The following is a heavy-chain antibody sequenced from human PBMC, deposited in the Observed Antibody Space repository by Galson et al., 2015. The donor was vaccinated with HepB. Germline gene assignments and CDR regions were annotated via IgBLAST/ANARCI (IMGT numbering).Heavy chain of an antibody. D-gene: IGHD1-26*01. Sequence: SVKVSCKASGYTFTSYGISWVRQAPGQGLEWMGWISAYNGNTNYAKKLQGRVTMTTDTSTSTAYMELRSLRSDDTAVYYCARDVGLPGGGELLLPFDYWGQGTLVTVSS. J-gene: IGHJ4*02. V-gene: IGHV1-18*04. CDR3: ARDVGLPGGGELLLPFDY. CDR2: ISAYNGNT. CDR1: GYTFTSYG.